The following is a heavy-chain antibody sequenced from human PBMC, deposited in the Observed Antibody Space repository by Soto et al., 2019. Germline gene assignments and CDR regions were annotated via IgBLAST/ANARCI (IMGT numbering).Heavy chain of an antibody. CDR1: GFTFSNAW. V-gene: IGHV3-15*04. Sequence: EVQLVESGGGLVKPGGSLRLSCTASGFTFSNAWMSWVRQAPGKGLEWVGRIESKTDGGTIDYAAPVKGRFTISRDDSRNTLYLQMNSLKIEDTAVYYCTPNAYWGQGTLVTVSS. D-gene: IGHD2-8*01. CDR3: TPNAY. J-gene: IGHJ4*02. CDR2: IESKTDGGTI.